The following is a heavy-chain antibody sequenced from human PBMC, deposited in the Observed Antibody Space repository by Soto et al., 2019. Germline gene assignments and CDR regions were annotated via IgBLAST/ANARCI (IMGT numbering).Heavy chain of an antibody. J-gene: IGHJ5*02. V-gene: IGHV4-34*01. CDR3: ARDQLVFRGGRARRWFGP. CDR1: GGSFSGYY. CDR2: INHSGST. D-gene: IGHD3-16*01. Sequence: SETLSLTCAVYGGSFSGYYWSWIRQPPGKGLGWIGEINHSGSTNYNPSLKSRVTISVDTSKNQFSLNLSSVTAADTAVYYCARDQLVFRGGRARRWFGPWGQGILVTVSS.